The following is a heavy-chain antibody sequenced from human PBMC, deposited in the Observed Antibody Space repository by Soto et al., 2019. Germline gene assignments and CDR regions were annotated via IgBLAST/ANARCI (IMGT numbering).Heavy chain of an antibody. CDR1: GFIFSTYN. V-gene: IGHV3-48*02. Sequence: EVQLVESGGGLVQPGGSLRLSCAASGFIFSTYNMNWVRQAPGKGMEWVSDISGSGSTSYYADSVKGLITISRDTDKNSLYLQTNSLRDEDTAVYYCARGATNRTWFDPWGQGTLVTFSS. CDR3: ARGATNRTWFDP. J-gene: IGHJ5*02. CDR2: ISGSGSTS. D-gene: IGHD1-26*01.